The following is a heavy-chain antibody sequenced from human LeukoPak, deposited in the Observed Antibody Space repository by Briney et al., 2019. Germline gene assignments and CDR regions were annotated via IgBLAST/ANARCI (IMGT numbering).Heavy chain of an antibody. Sequence: GGSLRLSCAASGMNFERYAMHWVRKRPGKGLEWVGVISADGKADHADAVKGRFTVSRDNSKDSLSLQMSSLRDEDTALYYCATWAFYHDLDVWGQGTTVIVSS. CDR2: ISADGKA. D-gene: IGHD1-26*01. CDR1: GMNFERYA. V-gene: IGHV3-43*02. CDR3: ATWAFYHDLDV. J-gene: IGHJ6*02.